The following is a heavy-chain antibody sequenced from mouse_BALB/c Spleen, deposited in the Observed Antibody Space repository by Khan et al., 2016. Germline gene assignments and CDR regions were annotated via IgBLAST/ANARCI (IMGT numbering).Heavy chain of an antibody. CDR2: IWAGGST. J-gene: IGHJ3*01. CDR1: GFSLTNSG. V-gene: IGHV2-9*02. Sequence: QVQLKESGPGLVAPSQSLSITCTVAGFSLTNSGVHWVRQPPRKGLDWLGVIWAGGSTDYNSALMSRLSITRDTTQNQVFLKMNSLQTDDTAMYDYARDGQDFDAWFASWGQGTLVTVSA. CDR3: ARDGQDFDAWFAS.